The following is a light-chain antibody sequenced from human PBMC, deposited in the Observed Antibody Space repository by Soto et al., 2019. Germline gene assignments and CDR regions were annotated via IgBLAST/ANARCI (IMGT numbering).Light chain of an antibody. CDR1: QSISNS. CDR2: EAS. J-gene: IGKJ1*01. V-gene: IGKV1-5*03. CDR3: QQYNGYWT. Sequence: DIQMTQSPSTLSASVGDRVTLTCRASQSISNSLAWYQQKPGKAPKLLIYEASSLKSGVPSRFSGSGSGTEYTLTISSLQPDDFATYYCQQYNGYWTFGQGTKVEMK.